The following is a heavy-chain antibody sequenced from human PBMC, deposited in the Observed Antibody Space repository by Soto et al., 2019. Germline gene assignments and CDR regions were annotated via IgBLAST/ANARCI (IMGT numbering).Heavy chain of an antibody. CDR1: GYSFTSYW. CDR3: ARYELLATYYYYGMDV. Sequence: PGESLKISCKGSGYSFTSYWISWVRQMPGKGLEWMGRIDPSDSYTNYSPSFQGHVTISADKSISTAYLQWSSLRASDTAMYYCARYELLATYYYYGMDVWGQGTTVTVSS. J-gene: IGHJ6*02. V-gene: IGHV5-10-1*01. CDR2: IDPSDSYT. D-gene: IGHD2-15*01.